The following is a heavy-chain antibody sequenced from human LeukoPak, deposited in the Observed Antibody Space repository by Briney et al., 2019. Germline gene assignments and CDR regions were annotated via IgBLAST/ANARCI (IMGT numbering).Heavy chain of an antibody. J-gene: IGHJ5*02. CDR1: GYTFTSYY. CDR3: ARPHTVLYNWFDP. CDR2: INPNSGGT. D-gene: IGHD4-11*01. V-gene: IGHV1-2*06. Sequence: ASVKVSCKASGYTFTSYYMHWVRQAPGQGLEWMGRINPNSGGTNYAQKFQGRVTMTRDTSISTAYMELSRLRYDDTAVYYCARPHTVLYNWFDPWGQGTLVTVSS.